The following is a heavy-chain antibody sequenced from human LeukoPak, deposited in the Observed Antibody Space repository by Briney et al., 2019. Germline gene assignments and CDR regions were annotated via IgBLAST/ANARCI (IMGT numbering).Heavy chain of an antibody. D-gene: IGHD6-6*01. Sequence: ASVKVSCKASGYTFTGYYMHWVRQAPGQGLEWMGWINPNSGVTNYTQKFQGRVTMTRDTSISTAYVELNSLRSDDTAIYYCARTSAFDIWGQGTMVTVPS. V-gene: IGHV1-2*02. CDR3: ARTSAFDI. J-gene: IGHJ3*02. CDR2: INPNSGVT. CDR1: GYTFTGYY.